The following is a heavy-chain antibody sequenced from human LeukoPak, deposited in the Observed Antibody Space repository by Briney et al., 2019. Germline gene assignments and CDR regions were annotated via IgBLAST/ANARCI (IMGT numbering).Heavy chain of an antibody. V-gene: IGHV3-7*01. CDR1: AYSFRTYC. Sequence: GGSLRLSCVASAYSFRTYCMNWVRQAPGQGLEWVANINPDGSEKHYLHTVKGRFTISRDNAKNSLYLQMNSLRADDTAVYYCVLIDSNGWRVGLDYWGQGTQVTVSA. J-gene: IGHJ4*02. CDR3: VLIDSNGWRVGLDY. D-gene: IGHD6-19*01. CDR2: INPDGSEK.